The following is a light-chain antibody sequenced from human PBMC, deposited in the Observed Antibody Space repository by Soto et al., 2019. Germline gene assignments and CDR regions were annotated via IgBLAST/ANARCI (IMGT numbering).Light chain of an antibody. CDR1: SSDIGSNT. Sequence: QSVLTQPPSASGTPGQRVTISCSGSSSDIGSNTVNWYQQLPGTAPKLLIHSNDQRPSGVPDRFSGSKSGTSGSLAISGLQSEDEADYYCAAWDDRLNGVAFGGGTKVTVL. CDR3: AAWDDRLNGVA. CDR2: SND. V-gene: IGLV1-44*01. J-gene: IGLJ3*02.